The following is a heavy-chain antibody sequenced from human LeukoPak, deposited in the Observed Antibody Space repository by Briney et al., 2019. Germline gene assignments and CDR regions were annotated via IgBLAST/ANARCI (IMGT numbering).Heavy chain of an antibody. CDR3: ATGLIGEVRGVIRVRGEVENY. Sequence: ASVKVSCKVSGYTLTELSMHWVRQAPGKGLEWMGGFDPEDGETIYAQKFQGRVTMTEDTSTDTAYMELSSLRSEDTAVYYCATGLIGEVRGVIRVRGEVENYWGQGALVTVSS. CDR2: FDPEDGET. CDR1: GYTLTELS. J-gene: IGHJ4*02. V-gene: IGHV1-24*01. D-gene: IGHD3-10*01.